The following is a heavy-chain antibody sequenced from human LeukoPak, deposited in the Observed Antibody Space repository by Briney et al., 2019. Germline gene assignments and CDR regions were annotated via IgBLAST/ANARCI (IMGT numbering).Heavy chain of an antibody. Sequence: GGSLRLSCAASGFTFSSYSMNWVRQAPGKGLEWVSSISSSSSYIYYADSVKGRFTISTDNSKNTIYLQMNSLRAEDTAVYYCAKVSSGWFRGYFDYWGQGTLVTVSS. V-gene: IGHV3-21*04. CDR3: AKVSSGWFRGYFDY. CDR1: GFTFSSYS. J-gene: IGHJ4*02. D-gene: IGHD6-19*01. CDR2: ISSSSSYI.